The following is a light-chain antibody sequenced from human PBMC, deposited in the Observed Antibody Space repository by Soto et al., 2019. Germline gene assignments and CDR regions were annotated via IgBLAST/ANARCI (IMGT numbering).Light chain of an antibody. Sequence: EIMSTQSPCTLSRCTGERATLSCRAIQSVSSSYLALYEQKPGQAHRLLIYGASSRATGIPDRFSGSGSGTDFTLTISRLEPEDFAVYYCQQYGSATPWTFGQGTEVHI. CDR3: QQYGSATPWT. V-gene: IGKV3-20*01. CDR1: QSVSSSY. CDR2: GAS. J-gene: IGKJ1*01.